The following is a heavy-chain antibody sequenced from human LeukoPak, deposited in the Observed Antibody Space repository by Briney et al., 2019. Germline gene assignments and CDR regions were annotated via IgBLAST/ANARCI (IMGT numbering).Heavy chain of an antibody. CDR1: GGSISSYY. J-gene: IGHJ5*02. CDR3: ARGSSGFNWFDP. V-gene: IGHV4-34*01. D-gene: IGHD3-22*01. CDR2: INHSGST. Sequence: SETLSLTCTVSGGSISSYYWSWIRQPPGKGLEWIGEINHSGSTNYNPSLKSRVTISVDTSKNQFSLKLSSVTAADTAVYYCARGSSGFNWFDPWGQGTLVTVSS.